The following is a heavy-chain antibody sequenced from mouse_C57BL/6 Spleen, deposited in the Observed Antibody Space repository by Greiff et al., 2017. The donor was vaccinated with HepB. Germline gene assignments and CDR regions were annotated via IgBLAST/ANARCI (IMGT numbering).Heavy chain of an antibody. CDR3: ARPGGSSPWFAY. CDR1: GYTFTSYW. D-gene: IGHD1-1*01. Sequence: QVQLQQPGAELVRPGSSVKLSCKASGYTFTSYWIHWVKQRPIQGLEWIGNIDPSDSETHYNQKFKDKATLTVDKSSSTAYMQLSSLTSEDSAVYYCARPGGSSPWFAYWGQGTLVTVSA. J-gene: IGHJ3*01. V-gene: IGHV1-52*01. CDR2: IDPSDSET.